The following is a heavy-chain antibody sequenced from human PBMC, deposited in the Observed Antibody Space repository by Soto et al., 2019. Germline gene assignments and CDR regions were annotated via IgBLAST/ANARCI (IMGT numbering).Heavy chain of an antibody. CDR1: GYTFTTKY. Sequence: ASVKVSCKAFGYTFTTKYVHWVRPAPGRGPEWMVRLIPSRGDTIYAQKLRGRVTLTRDTSTRTVYMQVRRLTSEDTATYYCVTDGWNYDFDYWGHGTLVTVSS. CDR2: LIPSRGDT. J-gene: IGHJ4*01. V-gene: IGHV1-46*01. CDR3: VTDGWNYDFDY. D-gene: IGHD1-7*01.